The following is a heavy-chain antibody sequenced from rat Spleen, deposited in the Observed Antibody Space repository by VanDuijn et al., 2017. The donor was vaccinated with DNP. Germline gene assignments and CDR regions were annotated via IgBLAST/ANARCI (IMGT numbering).Heavy chain of an antibody. CDR3: ARQIYNSGPYYFDY. CDR2: ISYEGRRT. Sequence: EVQLVESGGGLVQPGRSLKLSCAASGFTFSDYYMAWVRQVPKKGLEWVASISYEGRRTYYRDSVKGRFTISRDNAKSTLYLQMDSLRSEDTATYYCARQIYNSGPYYFDYWGQGVMVTVSS. D-gene: IGHD4-3*01. CDR1: GFTFSDYY. J-gene: IGHJ2*01. V-gene: IGHV5-22*01.